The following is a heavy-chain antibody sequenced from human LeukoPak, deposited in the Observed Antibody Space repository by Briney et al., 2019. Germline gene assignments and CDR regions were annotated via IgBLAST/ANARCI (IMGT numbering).Heavy chain of an antibody. D-gene: IGHD2-2*01. CDR2: ITNLGDGI. CDR1: GFTFSDYY. J-gene: IGHJ6*02. CDR3: ALSSINPSYYYGVDV. Sequence: GGSLRLSCVASGFTFSDYYMAWIRQAPGKGLDWVSYITNLGDGIYYADSVNGRFPMSRDSAQNSLYLPMNSLRAEDSAVYYCALSSINPSYYYGVDVWGQGTTVSVSS. V-gene: IGHV3-11*01.